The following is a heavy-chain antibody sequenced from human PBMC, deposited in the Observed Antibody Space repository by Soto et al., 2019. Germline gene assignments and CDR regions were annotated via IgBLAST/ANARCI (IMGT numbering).Heavy chain of an antibody. J-gene: IGHJ6*03. Sequence: EVQLVESGGGLVQPGGSLRLSCAASGFTFSSYDMHWVRQATGKGLEWVSAIGTAGDTYYPGSVKGRFTISRENAKNSLYLQMNSLRAGDTAVYYCARVGSGGYSYYMDVWGKGTTVTVSS. D-gene: IGHD2-15*01. CDR2: IGTAGDT. V-gene: IGHV3-13*01. CDR1: GFTFSSYD. CDR3: ARVGSGGYSYYMDV.